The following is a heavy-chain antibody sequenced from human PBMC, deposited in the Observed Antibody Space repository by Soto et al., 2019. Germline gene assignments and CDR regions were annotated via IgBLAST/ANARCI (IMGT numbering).Heavy chain of an antibody. Sequence: GGSLRLSCAASGFTFSSYGMHWVRQAPGKGLEWVAVIWYDGSNKYYADSVKGRFTISRDNSKNTLYLQMNSLRAEDTAVYYCAREKQITIFGRGRPPFDYWGQGTLVTVSS. D-gene: IGHD3-3*01. J-gene: IGHJ4*02. V-gene: IGHV3-33*01. CDR1: GFTFSSYG. CDR2: IWYDGSNK. CDR3: AREKQITIFGRGRPPFDY.